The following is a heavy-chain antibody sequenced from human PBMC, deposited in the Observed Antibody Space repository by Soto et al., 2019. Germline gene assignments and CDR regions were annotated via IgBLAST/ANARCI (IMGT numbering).Heavy chain of an antibody. D-gene: IGHD2-21*02. CDR2: ISAYNGNT. J-gene: IGHJ1*01. Sequence: QVQLVQSGVEVKKPGASVKVSCKASGYTFPNYGINWVRQAPGQGREWMGWISAYNGNTDYAQKLQGRVTMTTDTSTTTAYMEVTNLRSDDTAVYYCAREVIPYCGSDCYPGDVPHWGQGTLVIVSS. V-gene: IGHV1-18*04. CDR3: AREVIPYCGSDCYPGDVPH. CDR1: GYTFPNYG.